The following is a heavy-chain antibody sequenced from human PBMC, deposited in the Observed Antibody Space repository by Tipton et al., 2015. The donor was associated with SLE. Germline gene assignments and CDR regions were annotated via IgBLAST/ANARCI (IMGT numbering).Heavy chain of an antibody. CDR1: GYTFTSYG. V-gene: IGHV1-18*01. CDR2: ISAYNGNT. J-gene: IGHJ4*02. Sequence: QSGPEVKKPGASVKASCKASGYTFTSYGISWVRQAPGQGLEWMGWISAYNGNTNYAQKLQGRVTMTTDTSTSTAYMELRSLRSDDTAVYYCATNSKIVATARGRRDGYPYYFDYWGQGTLVTVSS. CDR3: ATNSKIVATARGRRDGYPYYFDY. D-gene: IGHD5-12*01.